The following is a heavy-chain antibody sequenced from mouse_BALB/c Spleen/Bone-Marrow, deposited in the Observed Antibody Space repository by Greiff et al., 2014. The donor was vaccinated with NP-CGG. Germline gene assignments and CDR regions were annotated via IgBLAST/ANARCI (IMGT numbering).Heavy chain of an antibody. J-gene: IGHJ3*01. CDR1: GYAFSSYW. V-gene: IGHV1-80*01. D-gene: IGHD2-4*01. CDR3: AREGYDYDWFAY. Sequence: VQLQQSGAELVRPGSSVKISCKASGYAFSSYWMNWVKQRPGQGLEWIGQIYPGDGDTNYNGKFKGKATLTADKSSSTAYMQLSSRTSEVSAVYFCAREGYDYDWFAYWGQGTLVTVSA. CDR2: IYPGDGDT.